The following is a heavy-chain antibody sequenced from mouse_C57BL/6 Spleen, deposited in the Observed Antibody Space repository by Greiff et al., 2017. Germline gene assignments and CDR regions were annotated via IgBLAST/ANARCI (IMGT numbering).Heavy chain of an antibody. J-gene: IGHJ4*01. V-gene: IGHV1-9*01. CDR2: ILPGSGST. CDR1: GYTFTGYW. D-gene: IGHD3-2*02. CDR3: ASYSSGYAMDY. Sequence: QVQLQQSGAELMKPGASVKLSCKATGYTFTGYWIEWVKQRPGHGPEWIGEILPGSGSTNYNEKFKGKATFTADTSSNTAYMQLSSLTTEDSAIYYCASYSSGYAMDYWGQGTSVTVSS.